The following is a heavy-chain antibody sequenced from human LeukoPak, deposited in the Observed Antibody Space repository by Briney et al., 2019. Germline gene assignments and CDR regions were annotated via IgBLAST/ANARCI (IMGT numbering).Heavy chain of an antibody. Sequence: GGSLRLSCAASGFTFSIYNMNWVRQAPGKGLEWVSYISRSSNTTYYADSVKGRFTISRDNAKNSLYLQMNSLRAEDTAVYYCARGGFGDLNYWGQGTLVTVSS. CDR1: GFTFSIYN. J-gene: IGHJ4*02. V-gene: IGHV3-48*04. D-gene: IGHD3-10*01. CDR2: ISRSSNTT. CDR3: ARGGFGDLNY.